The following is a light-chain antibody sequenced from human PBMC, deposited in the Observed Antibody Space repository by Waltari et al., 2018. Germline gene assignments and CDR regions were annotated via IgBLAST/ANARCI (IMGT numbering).Light chain of an antibody. CDR1: QSISSS. CDR2: AAS. V-gene: IGKV1-39*01. Sequence: DIQMTQSPSSLSASVGDRVTITCRASQSISSSLNWYQQKPGKAPKRLIYAASSLQSGVPSRFSGSGSGTDFTLTISSLQPEDFASYYCQQTYSFPSITFGQGTRLEI. J-gene: IGKJ5*01. CDR3: QQTYSFPSIT.